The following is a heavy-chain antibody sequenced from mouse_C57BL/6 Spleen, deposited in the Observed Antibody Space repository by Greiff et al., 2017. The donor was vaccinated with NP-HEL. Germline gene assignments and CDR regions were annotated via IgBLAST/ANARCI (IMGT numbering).Heavy chain of an antibody. CDR2: IDPSDSYT. Sequence: VQLQQPGAELVRPGTSVKLSCKASGYTFTSYWMHWVKQRPGQGLEWIGVIDPSDSYTNYNQKFKGKATLTVDTSSSTAYMQLSSLTSEDSAVYYCARGGDYDGYYAMDYWGQGTSVTVSS. J-gene: IGHJ4*01. V-gene: IGHV1-59*01. CDR1: GYTFTSYW. D-gene: IGHD2-4*01. CDR3: ARGGDYDGYYAMDY.